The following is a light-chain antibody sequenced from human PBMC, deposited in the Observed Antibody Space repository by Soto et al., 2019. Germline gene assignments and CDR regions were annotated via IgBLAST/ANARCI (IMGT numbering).Light chain of an antibody. V-gene: IGLV1-44*01. Sequence: QSVLTQPPSASGTPGQRVTISCSGSSSNIESNTVTWYQQLPGTAPKLVIYSNYDRASGVPDRFSGSTSGTSASLVIRGLQSEDEADYYCAVWDATLTGYVFGRATKVTL. J-gene: IGLJ1*01. CDR1: SSNIESNT. CDR2: SNY. CDR3: AVWDATLTGYV.